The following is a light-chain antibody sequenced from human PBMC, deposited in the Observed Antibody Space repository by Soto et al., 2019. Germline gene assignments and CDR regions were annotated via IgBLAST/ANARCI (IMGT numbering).Light chain of an antibody. CDR3: VQFSHFPRT. Sequence: DIVLTQTPLSSPVTLGQPASISCRSSQSLVYSDGNTCLSWLQQRPGPPPRLLIYQISNRFSGVPDRFSGSGAGTDFTLKISRVEAEDVGVYSCVQFSHFPRTFGQGTKVEIK. CDR2: QIS. V-gene: IGKV2-24*01. CDR1: QSLVYSDGNTC. J-gene: IGKJ1*01.